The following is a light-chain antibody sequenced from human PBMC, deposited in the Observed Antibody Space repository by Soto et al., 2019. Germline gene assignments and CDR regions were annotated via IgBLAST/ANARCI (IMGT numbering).Light chain of an antibody. J-gene: IGKJ2*03. CDR2: GAS. CDR1: QSVSSN. Sequence: EIVMTQSPATLSVSPGERATLSCRASQSVSSNLAWYQQKPGQAPRLLIYGASTRATGTPARFSGSGSGTEFTLTISSLQSEDFAVYYCQHRSFGQGTKLEIK. CDR3: QHRS. V-gene: IGKV3-15*01.